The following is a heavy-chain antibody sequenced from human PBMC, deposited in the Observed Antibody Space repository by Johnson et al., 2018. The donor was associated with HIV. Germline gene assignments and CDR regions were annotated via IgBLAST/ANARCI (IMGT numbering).Heavy chain of an antibody. CDR1: GFTFDDYG. J-gene: IGHJ3*02. Sequence: VQLVESGGGVVRPGGSLRLSCEASGFTFDDYGMSWVRQAPGKWLEWVSGINWNGGSTGYADSVKGRFTVSRDNAKNSLYLQMNSLRAEDTAVYYCARGLGVIVIADAFDIWGQGTMVTVSS. D-gene: IGHD3-16*02. CDR2: INWNGGST. CDR3: ARGLGVIVIADAFDI. V-gene: IGHV3-20*04.